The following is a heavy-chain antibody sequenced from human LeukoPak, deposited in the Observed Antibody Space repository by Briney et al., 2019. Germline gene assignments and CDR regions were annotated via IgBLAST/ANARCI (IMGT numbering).Heavy chain of an antibody. V-gene: IGHV3-23*01. CDR3: AKDRVVVVAATTGDY. J-gene: IGHJ4*02. Sequence: GGSLRLSCAASGFTFSSYAMSWVRQAPGKGLEWVSAISGSGGSTYYADSVKGWFTISRDNSKNTLYLQMNSLRAEDTAVYYCAKDRVVVVAATTGDYWGQGTLVTVSS. D-gene: IGHD2-15*01. CDR2: ISGSGGST. CDR1: GFTFSSYA.